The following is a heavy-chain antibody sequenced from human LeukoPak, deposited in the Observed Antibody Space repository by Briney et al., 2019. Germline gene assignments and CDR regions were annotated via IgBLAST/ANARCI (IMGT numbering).Heavy chain of an antibody. J-gene: IGHJ5*02. V-gene: IGHV3-64*01. CDR3: ASLDMSEIS. D-gene: IGHD2-15*01. CDR1: GFSFSNSG. Sequence: SGGSLRLSCAASGFSFSNSGMHWVRQAPGKGLEYVSSINADGGTKYYANSVKGRFTISRDNSKNTLYLQMGIVRPDDMAVYYCASLDMSEISWGQGTLVTVSS. CDR2: INADGGTK.